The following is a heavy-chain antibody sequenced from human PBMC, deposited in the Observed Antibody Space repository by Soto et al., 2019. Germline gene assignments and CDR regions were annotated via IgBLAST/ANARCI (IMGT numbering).Heavy chain of an antibody. CDR2: ISSSSSYT. V-gene: IGHV3-21*01. D-gene: IGHD6-19*01. Sequence: GGSLRLSCAASGFTFSSYSMNWVRQAPGKGLEWVSSISSSSSYTYYADSVKGRFTISRDNAKNSLYLQMNSLRAEDTAVYYCARLIAVAVDDYWGQGTLVTVSS. J-gene: IGHJ4*02. CDR1: GFTFSSYS. CDR3: ARLIAVAVDDY.